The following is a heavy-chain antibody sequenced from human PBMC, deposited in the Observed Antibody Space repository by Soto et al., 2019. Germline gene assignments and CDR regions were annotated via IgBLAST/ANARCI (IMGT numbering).Heavy chain of an antibody. Sequence: VQLVESGGDLVQPGASLRLSCTASGFTFRNYWMHWVRQAPGKGLVWVSRINPDGSNTTYADFVKGRFTITSDDAKNTLYLQMTSLSAEDTSLYYCAAAATINDAFTIWGQGTMGTVSS. CDR3: AAAATINDAFTI. CDR1: GFTFRNYW. CDR2: INPDGSNT. V-gene: IGHV3-74*03. D-gene: IGHD5-12*01. J-gene: IGHJ3*02.